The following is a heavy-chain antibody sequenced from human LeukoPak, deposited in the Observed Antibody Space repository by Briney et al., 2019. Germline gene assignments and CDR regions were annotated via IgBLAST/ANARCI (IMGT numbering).Heavy chain of an antibody. Sequence: GGSLRLSCAASGFTFSSYAMSWVRQAPGKGLEWVSAISGSGGSTYYADSVKGRFTISRDNSKNTLNLQMNSLRAEDTAVYYCAKKVALTGYYSGMTPDAFDIWGQGTMVTASS. CDR2: ISGSGGST. V-gene: IGHV3-23*01. CDR1: GFTFSSYA. D-gene: IGHD3-9*01. J-gene: IGHJ3*02. CDR3: AKKVALTGYYSGMTPDAFDI.